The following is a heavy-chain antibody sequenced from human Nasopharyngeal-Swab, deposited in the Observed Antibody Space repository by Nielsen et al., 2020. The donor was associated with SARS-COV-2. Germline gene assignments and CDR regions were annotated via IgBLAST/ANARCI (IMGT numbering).Heavy chain of an antibody. D-gene: IGHD2-15*01. CDR2: IYYRGST. V-gene: IGHV4-30-4*01. CDR3: DRVVVVAATRLAFDI. Sequence: PGKGLEWIGYIYYRGSTYYNPSLKSRVTISVDTSKNQFSLKLSSVTAADTAVYYCDRVVVVAATRLAFDIWGQGTMVTVSS. J-gene: IGHJ3*02.